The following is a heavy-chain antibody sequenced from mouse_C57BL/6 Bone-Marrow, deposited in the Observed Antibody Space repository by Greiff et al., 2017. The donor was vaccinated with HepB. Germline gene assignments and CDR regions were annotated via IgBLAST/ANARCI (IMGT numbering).Heavy chain of an antibody. J-gene: IGHJ4*01. V-gene: IGHV14-4*01. D-gene: IGHD2-5*01. CDR3: TPAFNAYDSNRDYDMDY. CDR2: IDPENGDT. CDR1: GFNIKDDY. Sequence: VQLQQSGAELVRPGASVKLSCTASGFNIKDDYMHWVKQRPEQGLEWIGWIDPENGDTEYATKFQGKATITAATSSNTAYLQLSSLTSEDTAVYYCTPAFNAYDSNRDYDMDYWGQGTSVTVSS.